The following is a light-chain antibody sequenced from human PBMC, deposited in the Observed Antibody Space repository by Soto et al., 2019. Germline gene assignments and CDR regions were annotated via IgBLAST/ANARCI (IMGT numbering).Light chain of an antibody. V-gene: IGKV1-13*02. CDR1: QGISSA. CDR2: DVF. CDR3: QQLETYPPT. Sequence: AIQVTQSTSSLSASVGDTVTITCRASQGISSAFAWYQQKPGKVPRLLIYDVFNLQSGVPSRFSGSGSGTDFTLTISRLQPEDFATYYCQQLETYPPTFGQGTRLEIK. J-gene: IGKJ5*01.